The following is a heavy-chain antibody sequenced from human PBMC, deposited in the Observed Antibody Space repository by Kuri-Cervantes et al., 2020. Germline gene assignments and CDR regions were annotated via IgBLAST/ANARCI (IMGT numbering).Heavy chain of an antibody. CDR2: INPNSGGT. CDR3: ARVRYYYGSGSEKFDY. V-gene: IGHV1-2*02. D-gene: IGHD3-10*01. Sequence: ASVKVSCKASGYTFTGYYMHWVRQAPGQGLEWMGWINPNSGGTNYAQKLQGRVTMTTDTSTSTAYMELRSLRSDDTAVYYCARVRYYYGSGSEKFDYWGQGTLVTVSS. J-gene: IGHJ4*02. CDR1: GYTFTGYY.